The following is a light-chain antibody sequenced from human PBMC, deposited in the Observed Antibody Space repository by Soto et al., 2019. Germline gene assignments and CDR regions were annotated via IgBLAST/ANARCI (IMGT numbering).Light chain of an antibody. CDR1: SSDVGGFNY. Sequence: QSVLTQPASVSGSPGQSITISCTGTSSDVGGFNYVSWYQQHPGKAPKLMIYDVTNRPSGVSCRFSGSKSGNTASLTISGLQAEDEADYYCNSYTSCSTYVFGTGTKLTVL. V-gene: IGLV2-14*03. CDR2: DVT. CDR3: NSYTSCSTYV. J-gene: IGLJ1*01.